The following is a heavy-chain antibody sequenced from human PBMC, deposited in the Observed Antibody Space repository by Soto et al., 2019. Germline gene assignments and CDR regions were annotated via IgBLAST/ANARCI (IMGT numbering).Heavy chain of an antibody. CDR3: AREKGQQLVICYLDS. Sequence: PSETLSLTCTVSGGSISSGGYYWSWIRQHPGKGLEWIGYIYYSGSTYYNPSLKSRVTISVDTSKNQFSLKLSSVTAADTAVYYCAREKGQQLVICYLDSGGKETWVTFPP. J-gene: IGHJ4*02. CDR1: GGSISSGGYY. V-gene: IGHV4-31*03. CDR2: IYYSGST. D-gene: IGHD6-13*01.